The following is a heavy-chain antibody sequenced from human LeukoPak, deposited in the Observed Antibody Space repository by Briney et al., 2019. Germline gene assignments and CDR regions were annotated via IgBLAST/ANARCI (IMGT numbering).Heavy chain of an antibody. D-gene: IGHD3-10*01. CDR3: ARDSGAAKGYYYYYMDV. Sequence: GASVKVSCKASGYAFTSYYMHWVREAPGQGLEWMAIINPSGGSTSYAQKFQGRVTMTTDTSTSTVYMELSSLRSEDTAVYYCARDSGAAKGYYYYYMDVWGKGTTVTVSS. V-gene: IGHV1-46*01. J-gene: IGHJ6*03. CDR1: GYAFTSYY. CDR2: INPSGGST.